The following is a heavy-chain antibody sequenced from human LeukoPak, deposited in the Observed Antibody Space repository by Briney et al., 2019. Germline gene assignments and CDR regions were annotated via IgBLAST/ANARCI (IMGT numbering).Heavy chain of an antibody. Sequence: SETLSLTCAVSGTSFSSDYWTWIRQPPGKGLEWIAEINHSGRSNYNPSLKSRVAISVDTSKNQFSLKLTSVTAADTAVYYCSRGSDESKTGDYWGQGTLVTVSS. V-gene: IGHV4-34*01. CDR2: INHSGRS. D-gene: IGHD6-25*01. J-gene: IGHJ4*02. CDR3: SRGSDESKTGDY. CDR1: GTSFSSDY.